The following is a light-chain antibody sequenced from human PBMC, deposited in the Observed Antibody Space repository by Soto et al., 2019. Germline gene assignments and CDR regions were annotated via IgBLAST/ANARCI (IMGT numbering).Light chain of an antibody. Sequence: DLQMTQSPSSLSASVGDRVTITCQASQDISNYLNWYQQKPGKAPKLLIYDASNLETGVPSRFSESGSRTDFTFAIRRLQPEDIATYYCQQYDNPPITFGPGTKVDIK. CDR3: QQYDNPPIT. CDR2: DAS. V-gene: IGKV1-33*01. J-gene: IGKJ3*01. CDR1: QDISNY.